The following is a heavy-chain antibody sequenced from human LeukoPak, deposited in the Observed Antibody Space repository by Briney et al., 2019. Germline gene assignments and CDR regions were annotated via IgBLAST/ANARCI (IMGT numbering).Heavy chain of an antibody. J-gene: IGHJ4*02. CDR1: GGSISTSNYY. CDR2: IFYSGST. CDR3: ARVGSRGYYDSSGYYFSSFFDY. V-gene: IGHV4-39*07. D-gene: IGHD3-22*01. Sequence: SETLSLTCTVSGGSISTSNYYWGWIRQPPGKGLEWIGNIFYSGSTYYSPSLKSRVTISLDTSRNQFSLKLSSVTAADTAVYYCARVGSRGYYDSSGYYFSSFFDYWGQGTLVTVSS.